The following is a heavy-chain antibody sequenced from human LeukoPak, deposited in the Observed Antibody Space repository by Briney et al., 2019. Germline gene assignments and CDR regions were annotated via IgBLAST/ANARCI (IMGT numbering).Heavy chain of an antibody. J-gene: IGHJ6*02. Sequence: ASVKVSCKASGYTFTSYGISWVRQAPGQGLEWMGWISAYNGNTNYAQKLQGRVTMTTDTSTSTAYMELRSLRSDDTAVYYCALSYYYDSSGYYYYYGMGVWGQGTTVTVSS. CDR3: ALSYYYDSSGYYYYYGMGV. CDR1: GYTFTSYG. D-gene: IGHD3-22*01. V-gene: IGHV1-18*01. CDR2: ISAYNGNT.